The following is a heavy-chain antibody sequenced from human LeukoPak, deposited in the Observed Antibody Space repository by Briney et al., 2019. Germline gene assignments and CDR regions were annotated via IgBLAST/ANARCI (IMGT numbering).Heavy chain of an antibody. CDR1: GYTFTGYY. CDR3: SRTGRGVTHYFDY. D-gene: IGHD2-21*02. CDR2: VNLTSGGT. Sequence: GASVKVSCKASGYTFTGYYMHWVRQAPGQGLGWVGWVNLTSGGTNYAQKFQGRVTMTRARSISTPSMELRMIRPEDTAVYYCSRTGRGVTHYFDYWGQGTLVTVS. V-gene: IGHV1-2*02. J-gene: IGHJ4*02.